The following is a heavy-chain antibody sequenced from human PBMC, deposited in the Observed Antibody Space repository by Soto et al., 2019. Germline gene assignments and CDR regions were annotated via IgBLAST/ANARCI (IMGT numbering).Heavy chain of an antibody. J-gene: IGHJ4*02. CDR3: ARDPIGGGAPYYFDY. V-gene: IGHV1-2*02. D-gene: IGHD3-16*01. Sequence: ASVKVSCKASGYTFTDYYLYWVRQAPGQGLEWLGGINPNSGDTIYAQKFQGRVTMTRDTSISTAYMDLSRLRSDDTAVYYCARDPIGGGAPYYFDYWGQGILVTVSS. CDR2: INPNSGDT. CDR1: GYTFTDYY.